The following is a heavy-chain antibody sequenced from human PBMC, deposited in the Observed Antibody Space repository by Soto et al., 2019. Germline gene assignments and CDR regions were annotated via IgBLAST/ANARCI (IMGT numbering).Heavy chain of an antibody. J-gene: IGHJ6*02. CDR3: ARDLEGELRFPYGMDV. D-gene: IGHD3-3*01. V-gene: IGHV3-33*01. CDR1: GFTFSSYG. CDR2: IWYDGSNK. Sequence: GGSLRLSCAASGFTFSSYGMHWVRQAPGKGLEWVAVIWYDGSNKYYADSVKGRFTISRDNSKNTLYLQMNSLRAEDTAVYYCARDLEGELRFPYGMDVWGQGTTVTVSS.